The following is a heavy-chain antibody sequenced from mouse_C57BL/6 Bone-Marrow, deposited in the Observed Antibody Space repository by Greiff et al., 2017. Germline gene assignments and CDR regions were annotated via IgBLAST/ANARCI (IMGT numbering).Heavy chain of an antibody. CDR1: GFTFSSYG. CDR3: ASPSPDYGSSLFAY. CDR2: ISSGGSYT. J-gene: IGHJ3*01. Sequence: EVKVVESGGDLVKPGGSLKLSCAASGFTFSSYGMSWVRQTPDKRLEWVATISSGGSYTYYPDSVKGRFTISRDNAKNTLYLQMSSLKSEDTAMYYCASPSPDYGSSLFAYWGQGTLVTVSA. V-gene: IGHV5-6*01. D-gene: IGHD1-1*01.